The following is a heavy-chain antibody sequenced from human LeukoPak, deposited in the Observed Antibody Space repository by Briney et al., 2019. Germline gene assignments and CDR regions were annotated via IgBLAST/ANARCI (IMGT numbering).Heavy chain of an antibody. V-gene: IGHV4-59*01. J-gene: IGHJ4*02. CDR2: IYYSGST. CDR1: GGSISSYY. CDR3: ARVSRRPNSPPDY. Sequence: SETLSLTCTVSGGSISSYYWSWIRQPPGKGLEWIGYIYYSGSTNYNPSLKSRVTISVDTSKNQFSLKLSSVTAADTAVYYCARVSRRPNSPPDYWGQGTLVTVSS. D-gene: IGHD1/OR15-1a*01.